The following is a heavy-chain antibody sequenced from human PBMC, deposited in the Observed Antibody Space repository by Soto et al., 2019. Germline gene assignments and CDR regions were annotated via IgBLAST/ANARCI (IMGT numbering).Heavy chain of an antibody. J-gene: IGHJ6*03. D-gene: IGHD3-10*01. CDR1: GFTFSSYS. CDR3: ARDPSYYGSGSYFRAYYYYYYMDV. V-gene: IGHV3-48*01. CDR2: ISSSSSTI. Sequence: GGSLRFSCAASGFTFSSYSMNWVRQAPGKGLEWVSYISSSSSTIYYADSVKGRFTISRDNAKNSLYLQMNSLRAEDTAVYYCARDPSYYGSGSYFRAYYYYYYMDVWGKGTTVTVSS.